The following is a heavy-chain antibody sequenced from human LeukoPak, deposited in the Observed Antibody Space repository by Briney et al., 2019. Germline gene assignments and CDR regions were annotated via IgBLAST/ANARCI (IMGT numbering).Heavy chain of an antibody. Sequence: GGSLRLSCSASGFIFTNYAMHWTRQAPGKGLEYVSSIINNGDSSYYPDSVKGRFTISRDNSKNTLYLQMSSLRPEDTAMYYCVKERCGGDCYSGGDYWGQGALVTVSS. D-gene: IGHD2-21*02. CDR3: VKERCGGDCYSGGDY. V-gene: IGHV3-64D*08. CDR1: GFIFTNYA. J-gene: IGHJ4*02. CDR2: IINNGDSS.